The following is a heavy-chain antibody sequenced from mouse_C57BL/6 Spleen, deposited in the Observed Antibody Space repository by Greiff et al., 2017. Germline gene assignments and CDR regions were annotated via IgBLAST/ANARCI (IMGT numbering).Heavy chain of an antibody. J-gene: IGHJ3*01. CDR1: GYSITSGYY. V-gene: IGHV3-6*01. Sequence: ESGPGLVKPSPSLSLTCSVTGYSITSGYYWNWIRQFPGNKLEWMGYISYDGSNNYNPSLKNRISITPDTSTNPFFLKLESVATEDTATYYCAREGSGGFAYWGQGTLVTVSA. CDR3: AREGSGGFAY. CDR2: ISYDGSN.